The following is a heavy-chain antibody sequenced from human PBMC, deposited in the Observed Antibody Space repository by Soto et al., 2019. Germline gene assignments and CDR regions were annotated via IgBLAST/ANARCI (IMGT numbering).Heavy chain of an antibody. CDR2: ISGSSNTI. CDR1: GFTFRTYA. CDR3: ARVPTGPYWYFDL. J-gene: IGHJ2*01. V-gene: IGHV3-48*01. Sequence: EVQLVESGGVLVQPGGSLRLSCAASGFTFRTYAMNWVRQAPGKGLEWVSYISGSSNTIYYTDSVKGRFTVSRDNAKNSLFLQMNSLRAEDTAVYYCARVPTGPYWYFDLWGRGTLVTVSS.